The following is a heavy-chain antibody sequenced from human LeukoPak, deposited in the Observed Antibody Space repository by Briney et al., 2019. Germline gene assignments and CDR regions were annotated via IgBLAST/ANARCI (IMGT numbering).Heavy chain of an antibody. Sequence: GGSLRLSCAASGFTFSSYSMNWVRQAPGKGLDWVSSISSSSSYIYYADSVKGRFTISRDNAKNSLYLQMNSVRVEDTAVYYCAGDSSNWNIDYWGQGTPVTVSS. D-gene: IGHD6-13*01. CDR3: AGDSSNWNIDY. V-gene: IGHV3-21*01. J-gene: IGHJ4*02. CDR1: GFTFSSYS. CDR2: ISSSSSYI.